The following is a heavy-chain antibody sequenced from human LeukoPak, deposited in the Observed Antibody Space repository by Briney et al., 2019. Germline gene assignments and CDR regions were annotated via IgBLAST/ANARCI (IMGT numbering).Heavy chain of an antibody. CDR2: INHSGST. J-gene: IGHJ4*02. D-gene: IGHD6-19*01. CDR3: ARDPTGYSSGWYGD. V-gene: IGHV4-34*01. CDR1: GGSFSGYY. Sequence: SETLSLTCAVYGGSFSGYYWSWIRQPPGKGLEWFGEINHSGSTNYNPSLKSRVTISVDTSKNQFSLKLSSVTAADTAVYYCARDPTGYSSGWYGDWGQGTLVTVSS.